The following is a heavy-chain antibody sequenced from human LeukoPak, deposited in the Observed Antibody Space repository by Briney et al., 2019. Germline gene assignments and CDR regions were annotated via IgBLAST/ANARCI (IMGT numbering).Heavy chain of an antibody. CDR3: AKWIDPGSNAFDI. D-gene: IGHD3-10*01. CDR1: GFTFSSYA. V-gene: IGHV3-23*01. J-gene: IGHJ3*02. Sequence: GGSLRLSCAASGFTFSSYAMSWVRQAPGKGLEWVSAIRGSGDSTYYADSVKGRFTISRDNSKTTLYLQMNSLRAEDSAVYYCAKWIDPGSNAFDIWGQGTMVTVSS. CDR2: IRGSGDST.